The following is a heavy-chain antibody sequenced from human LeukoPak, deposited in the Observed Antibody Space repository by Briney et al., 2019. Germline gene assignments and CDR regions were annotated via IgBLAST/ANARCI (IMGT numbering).Heavy chain of an antibody. Sequence: PSETPSLTCGVSGGSFSDYYWTWIRQPPGKGLEWIGEINHVGVTNYSPSLESRVTISVDTSKKQFSLQLRSVTAADTAVYYCATIMSTWAVGGTDYWGQGTLVTVSS. CDR3: ATIMSTWAVGGTDY. CDR2: INHVGVT. J-gene: IGHJ4*02. D-gene: IGHD6-19*01. V-gene: IGHV4-34*01. CDR1: GGSFSDYY.